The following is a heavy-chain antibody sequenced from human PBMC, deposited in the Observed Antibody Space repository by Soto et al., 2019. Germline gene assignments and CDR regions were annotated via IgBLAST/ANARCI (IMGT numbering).Heavy chain of an antibody. V-gene: IGHV1-8*01. D-gene: IGHD2-2*01. CDR3: ARGGWDIVLVPAVLNWFDP. CDR2: MNPNSGNT. CDR1: GYTFTSYD. J-gene: IGHJ5*02. Sequence: QVQLVQSGAEVNKPGASVKVSCKASGYTFTSYDINWVRQATGQGLEWMGWMNPNSGNTGYAQKFQGRVTITRNTAISTADMELSSLRSEDTAVYYWARGGWDIVLVPAVLNWFDPWGQGTLVTVSS.